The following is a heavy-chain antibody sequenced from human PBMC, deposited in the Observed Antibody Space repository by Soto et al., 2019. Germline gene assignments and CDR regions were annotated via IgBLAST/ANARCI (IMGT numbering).Heavy chain of an antibody. V-gene: IGHV3-30*18. CDR3: AKDNRQLVHSSGWSSWFDP. D-gene: IGHD6-19*01. CDR2: ISYDGSNK. Sequence: GGSLRLSCAASGFTFSSYGMHWVRQAPGKGLEWVAVISYDGSNKYYADSVKGRFTISRDNSKNTLYLQMNSLRAEDTAVYYCAKDNRQLVHSSGWSSWFDPWGQGTLVTVSS. CDR1: GFTFSSYG. J-gene: IGHJ5*02.